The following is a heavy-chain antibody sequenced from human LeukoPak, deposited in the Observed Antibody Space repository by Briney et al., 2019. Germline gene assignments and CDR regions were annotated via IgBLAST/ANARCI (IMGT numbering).Heavy chain of an antibody. CDR2: IYYSGST. Sequence: SETLSLTCTVSGGSISSSSYYWGWIRQPPGKGLEWIGSIYYSGSTYCNPSLKSRVTISVDTSKNQFSLKLSSVTAADTAVYYCARGGVIIVSYFDYWGQGTLVTVSS. J-gene: IGHJ4*02. D-gene: IGHD3-10*01. CDR1: GGSISSSSYY. V-gene: IGHV4-39*07. CDR3: ARGGVIIVSYFDY.